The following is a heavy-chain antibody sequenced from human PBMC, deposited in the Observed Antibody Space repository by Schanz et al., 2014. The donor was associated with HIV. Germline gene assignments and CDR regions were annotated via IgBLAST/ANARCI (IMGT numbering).Heavy chain of an antibody. CDR2: ISAYNGNT. D-gene: IGHD5-12*01. CDR1: GYTFTSYG. Sequence: QVQLVQSGAEVKKPGASVKVSCKASGYTFTSYGNNWVRQAPGQGLEWMGWISAYNGNTNYAQKLQGRVTMTTDTSTSTAYMDLRSLRSDDTAVYYCARGAAEMATMTPWRYWGQGTLVTVSS. J-gene: IGHJ4*02. CDR3: ARGAAEMATMTPWRY. V-gene: IGHV1-18*01.